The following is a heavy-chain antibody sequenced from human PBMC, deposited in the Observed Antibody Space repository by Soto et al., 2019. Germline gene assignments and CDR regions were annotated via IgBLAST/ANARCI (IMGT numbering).Heavy chain of an antibody. CDR3: ARQVVRHNDFWGGYYIDY. J-gene: IGHJ4*02. Sequence: SETLSLTCTVSGGSISSNSYYWGWVRQPPGKELEWIASIYSSGSTSYNPSLKSRVTISVDTSKNQFSLKLTSVTAAETAVYYCARQVVRHNDFWGGYYIDYWGQGTLVTVSS. V-gene: IGHV4-39*01. D-gene: IGHD3-3*01. CDR1: GGSISSNSYY. CDR2: IYSSGST.